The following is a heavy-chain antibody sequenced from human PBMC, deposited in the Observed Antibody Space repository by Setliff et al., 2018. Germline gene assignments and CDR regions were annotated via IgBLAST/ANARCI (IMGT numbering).Heavy chain of an antibody. D-gene: IGHD2-15*01. J-gene: IGHJ5*02. Sequence: SETLSLTCTVSGGSISSYYWTWIRQSPGKGLEWIGNIYDSGSINYNPSLKSRVTTSVDTSKNQFSLKLSSVTAADTVVYYCARLVETSTWGNWFNPWGQGTLVTVSS. CDR2: IYDSGSI. V-gene: IGHV4-59*08. CDR3: ARLVETSTWGNWFNP. CDR1: GGSISSYY.